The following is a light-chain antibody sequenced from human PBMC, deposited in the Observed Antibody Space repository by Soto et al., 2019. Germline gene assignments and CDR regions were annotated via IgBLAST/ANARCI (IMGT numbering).Light chain of an antibody. CDR3: AAWDDSLYGYV. V-gene: IGLV1-44*01. CDR1: SSNIGSNA. Sequence: QSVLTQPPSASGTPGQRVTISCSGSSSNIGSNAVNWYQQLPGTAPKLLIYSNNQRPSGVPDRFSGSKSGTSASLAISGLQSGDEADYYCAAWDDSLYGYVFGTGTKVTVL. CDR2: SNN. J-gene: IGLJ1*01.